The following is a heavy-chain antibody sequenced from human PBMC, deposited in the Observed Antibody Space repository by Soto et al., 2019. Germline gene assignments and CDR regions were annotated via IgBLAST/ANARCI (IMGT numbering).Heavy chain of an antibody. Sequence: EVQLVESGGGLVQPGGSLRLSCAASGFTFSSYSMNWVRQAPGKGLEWVSYISSSSSTIYYADSVKGRFTISRDNAKNSLYLQMNSLRAEDTAVYYCARVGSGWYFDYWGQGTLVTVSS. D-gene: IGHD6-19*01. CDR2: ISSSSSTI. CDR3: ARVGSGWYFDY. J-gene: IGHJ4*02. V-gene: IGHV3-48*01. CDR1: GFTFSSYS.